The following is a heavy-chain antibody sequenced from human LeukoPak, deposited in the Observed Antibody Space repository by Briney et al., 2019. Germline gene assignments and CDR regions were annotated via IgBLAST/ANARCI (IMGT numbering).Heavy chain of an antibody. D-gene: IGHD3-9*01. V-gene: IGHV4-31*03. CDR3: ARGTVLRYFDWLLQYYFDY. Sequence: SQTLSLTCTVSGGSISSGGYYWSWIRQHPGKGLEWIGYIYYRGSTYYNPSLKSRVTISVDTSKNQFSLKLSSVTAADTAVYYCARGTVLRYFDWLLQYYFDYWGQGTLVTVSS. J-gene: IGHJ4*02. CDR2: IYYRGST. CDR1: GGSISSGGYY.